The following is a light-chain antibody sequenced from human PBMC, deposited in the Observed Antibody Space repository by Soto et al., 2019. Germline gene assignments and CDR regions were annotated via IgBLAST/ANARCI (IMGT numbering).Light chain of an antibody. V-gene: IGLV2-14*01. Sequence: QSVLTQPASVSGSPGQSITISCTGTGSDIGGYDYVSWYQQHPGKAPKLMIYDVSDRPSGVSIRFSGSKSGNTASLTISGLQAEDEADYYCSSYTSSNTYVFGTGTKVTVL. CDR2: DVS. CDR1: GSDIGGYDY. CDR3: SSYTSSNTYV. J-gene: IGLJ1*01.